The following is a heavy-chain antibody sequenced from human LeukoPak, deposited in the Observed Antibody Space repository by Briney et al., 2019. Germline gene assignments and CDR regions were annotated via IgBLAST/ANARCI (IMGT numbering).Heavy chain of an antibody. CDR3: ASERSGYSYGYVFDY. Sequence: SETLSLTCTVSGGSISNYYWSWIRQPPGKGLEWIGYIYYSGSTNYNPPLKSRVTMSVDTSKNQFSLKLSSVTAADTAVYYCASERSGYSYGYVFDYWGQGTLVTVSS. CDR1: GGSISNYY. J-gene: IGHJ4*02. D-gene: IGHD5-18*01. V-gene: IGHV4-59*12. CDR2: IYYSGST.